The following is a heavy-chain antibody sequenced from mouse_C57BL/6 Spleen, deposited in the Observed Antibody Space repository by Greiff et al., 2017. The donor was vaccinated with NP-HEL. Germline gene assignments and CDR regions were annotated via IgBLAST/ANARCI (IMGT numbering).Heavy chain of an antibody. CDR3: TRSGYSYYYAMDD. J-gene: IGHJ4*01. D-gene: IGHD2-12*01. V-gene: IGHV1-15*01. CDR2: IDPETGGT. CDR1: GYTFTDYE. Sequence: VQLQQSGAELVRPGASVTLSCKASGYTFTDYEMHWVKQTPVHGLEWIGAIDPETGGTAYNQKFKGKAILTADKSSSTAYMELRSLTSEDSAVYYCTRSGYSYYYAMDDWGQGTSVTVSS.